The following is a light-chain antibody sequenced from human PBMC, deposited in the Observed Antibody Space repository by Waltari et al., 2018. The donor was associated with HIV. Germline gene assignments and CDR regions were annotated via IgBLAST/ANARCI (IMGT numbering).Light chain of an antibody. CDR1: SSNIGSNS. CDR2: TDT. CDR3: ATWDGSLNGGL. Sequence: SVLTQPPSASGTPGQKVTISCSGSSSNIGSNSVFWYQQLPGAAPKLLIYTDTQRPSGVPDRCSGSKSGTSASGAISGLRSENEAVYGWATWDGSLNGGLFGGGTNLNVL. J-gene: IGLJ2*01. V-gene: IGLV1-47*01.